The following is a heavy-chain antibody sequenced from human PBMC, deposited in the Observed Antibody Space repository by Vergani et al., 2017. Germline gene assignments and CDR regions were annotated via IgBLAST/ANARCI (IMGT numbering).Heavy chain of an antibody. D-gene: IGHD3-10*01. V-gene: IGHV1-2*02. CDR1: GYTFSSYG. CDR3: ARDPRGSESLFNWFDP. J-gene: IGHJ5*02. Sequence: HVEMVQSGAEAKKPGASVKVSCKASGYTFSSYGVTWVRQAPGQGLEWMGWINPKTGDANYARKFQDRVTMTRDTSLSTVYLELTRLTSDDTAVYHCARDPRGSESLFNWFDPWGQGTLVIVSS. CDR2: INPKTGDA.